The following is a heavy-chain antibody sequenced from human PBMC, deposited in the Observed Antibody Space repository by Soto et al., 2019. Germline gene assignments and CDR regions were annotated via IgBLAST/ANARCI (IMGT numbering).Heavy chain of an antibody. CDR2: ISYDGSNK. Sequence: GGSLRLSCAASGFTFGSYAMHWVRQAPGKGLEWVAVISYDGSNKYYADSVKGRFTISRDNSKNTLYLQMNSLRADDTAVYYCANRPYEWNYHYWGQGTLVTVSS. CDR1: GFTFGSYA. D-gene: IGHD1-7*01. V-gene: IGHV3-30*18. J-gene: IGHJ4*02. CDR3: ANRPYEWNYHY.